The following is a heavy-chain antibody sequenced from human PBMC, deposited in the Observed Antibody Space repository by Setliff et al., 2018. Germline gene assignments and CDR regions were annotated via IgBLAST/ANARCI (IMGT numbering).Heavy chain of an antibody. D-gene: IGHD3-16*01. CDR2: IHTSGST. J-gene: IGHJ5*02. CDR1: GDFISSGSYY. Sequence: PSETLSLTCTVSGDFISSGSYYWSWIRQPAGKGLEWIGQIHTSGSTNYSPSLKSRVTISIDTSKNQFSLKLNSVTATDTALYYCARRTFGSGRFDPWGQGTLVTVSS. CDR3: ARRTFGSGRFDP. V-gene: IGHV4-61*09.